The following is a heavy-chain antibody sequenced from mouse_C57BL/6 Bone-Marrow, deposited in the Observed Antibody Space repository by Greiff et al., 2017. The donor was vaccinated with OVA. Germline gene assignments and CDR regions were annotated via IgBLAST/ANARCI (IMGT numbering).Heavy chain of an antibody. CDR3: HRGVYDYDENYFDY. V-gene: IGHV6-3*01. CDR1: GFTFSNYW. J-gene: IGHJ2*01. CDR2: IRLKSDNYAT. D-gene: IGHD2-4*01. Sequence: EVQLVESGGGLVQPGGSMKLSCVASGFTFSNYWMNWVRQSPEKGLEWVAQIRLKSDNYATHYAESVKGRFTISRDDSKSSVYLQMNNLRAEDTGIYYCHRGVYDYDENYFDYWGQGTTLTVSS.